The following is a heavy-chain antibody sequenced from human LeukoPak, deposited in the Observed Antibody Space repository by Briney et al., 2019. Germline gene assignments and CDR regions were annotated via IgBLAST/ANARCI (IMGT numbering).Heavy chain of an antibody. D-gene: IGHD4/OR15-4a*01. V-gene: IGHV3-30*19. CDR1: GFTFSSYG. CDR3: ARVPSWAFDAFDI. J-gene: IGHJ3*02. Sequence: GGSLRLSCAASGFTFSSYGMHWVRQAPGKGLEWVAVISYDGSNKYYADSVKGRFTISRDNSKNTLYLQMNSLRAEDTAVYYCARVPSWAFDAFDIWGQGTMVTVSS. CDR2: ISYDGSNK.